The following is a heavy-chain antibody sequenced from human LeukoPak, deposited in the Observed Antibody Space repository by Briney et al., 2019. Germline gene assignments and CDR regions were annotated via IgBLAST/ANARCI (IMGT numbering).Heavy chain of an antibody. D-gene: IGHD5-12*01. V-gene: IGHV3-64D*09. J-gene: IGHJ4*02. CDR1: GFTFSSYA. Sequence: GGSLRLSCSASGFTFSSYAMHWVRQAPGKGLEYVSAIDSNGVSTSYANSVKGRFTISRDNSKNTLYLQMSSLRAEDTAVYYCMTYPKQGYDWEIDYWGQGTLVTVSS. CDR3: MTYPKQGYDWEIDY. CDR2: IDSNGVST.